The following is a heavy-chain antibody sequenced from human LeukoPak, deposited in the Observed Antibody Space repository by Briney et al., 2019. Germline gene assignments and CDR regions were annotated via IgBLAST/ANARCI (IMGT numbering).Heavy chain of an antibody. CDR1: GFTFSSYG. V-gene: IGHV3-30*02. J-gene: IGHJ4*02. D-gene: IGHD3-22*01. CDR2: IRYDGRNK. CDR3: AKDGITDSSGYYHDY. Sequence: GGSLRLSCAASGFTFSSYGMHWVRQAPGKGLEWVAFIRYDGRNKYYADSVKGRFTISRDNSKNTLYLQMNSLRAEDTAVYYCAKDGITDSSGYYHDYWGQGTLVTVSS.